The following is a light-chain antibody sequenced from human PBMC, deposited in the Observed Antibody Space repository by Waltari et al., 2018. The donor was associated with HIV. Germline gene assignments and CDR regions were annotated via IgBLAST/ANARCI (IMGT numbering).Light chain of an antibody. CDR3: SSYTVRNTLI. V-gene: IGLV2-14*03. Sequence: QSALTQPASTSGSPGQSVTISCTGLNSDRQLYDSVFWYQQLPAKAPQLIIFELSVRPSGISHRFSGSKSGNTASLTISGLQAEDEADYYCSSYTVRNTLIFGGGTKLTVL. J-gene: IGLJ2*01. CDR1: NSDRQLYDS. CDR2: ELS.